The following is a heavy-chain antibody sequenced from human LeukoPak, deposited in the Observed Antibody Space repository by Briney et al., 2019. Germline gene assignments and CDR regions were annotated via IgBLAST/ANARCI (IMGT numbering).Heavy chain of an antibody. CDR3: ARTLGYPLNGWFDP. J-gene: IGHJ5*02. D-gene: IGHD6-13*01. CDR1: GYTFTSYG. Sequence: ASVKVSCKASGYTFTSYGISWVRQAPGQGLEWMGWISAYNGNTNYAQKLQGRVTMTTDTSTSTAYMELRSLRSDDTAVYYCARTLGYPLNGWFDPWGQGTLVTVSS. CDR2: ISAYNGNT. V-gene: IGHV1-18*01.